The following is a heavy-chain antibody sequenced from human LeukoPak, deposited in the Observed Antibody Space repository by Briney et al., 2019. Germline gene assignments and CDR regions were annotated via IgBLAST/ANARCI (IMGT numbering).Heavy chain of an antibody. V-gene: IGHV3-72*01. J-gene: IGHJ3*02. CDR3: AREFSGTDAFDI. Sequence: GGSLRLSCAASGFTFSDHYIDWVRQAPGKWLEWVGRSRNKASSYTTEYAASVEGRFTISRDVSESSLYLQMNSLRTEDTAVYYCAREFSGTDAFDIWGQGTMVTVSS. CDR1: GFTFSDHY. CDR2: SRNKASSYTT.